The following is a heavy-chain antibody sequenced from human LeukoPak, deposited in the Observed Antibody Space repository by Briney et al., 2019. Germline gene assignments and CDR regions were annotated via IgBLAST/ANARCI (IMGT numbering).Heavy chain of an antibody. CDR2: ISGSGSTT. D-gene: IGHD2-21*01. CDR1: GFTFSSFA. J-gene: IGHJ6*03. CDR3: ARFAEVYYYVDV. Sequence: PGGSLRLSCAASGFTFSSFAMSWVRQAPGKGLEWVSAISGSGSTTYYADSVKGRFTISRDNSKITLYLQMNSLRAEDTAVYFCARFAEVYYYVDVWGTGTTVIVSS. V-gene: IGHV3-23*01.